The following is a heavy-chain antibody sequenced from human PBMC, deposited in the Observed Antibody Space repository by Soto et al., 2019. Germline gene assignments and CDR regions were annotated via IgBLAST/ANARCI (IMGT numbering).Heavy chain of an antibody. CDR3: AKDVKLGPNWFDP. D-gene: IGHD1-26*01. CDR2: ISYDGSNK. Sequence: GGSLRLSCAASGFTFSSYGMHWVRQAPGKGLEWVAVISYDGSNKYYADSVKGRFTISRDKSKNTLYLQMNSLRAEDTAVYYCAKDVKLGPNWFDPWGQGTLVTVSS. V-gene: IGHV3-30*18. CDR1: GFTFSSYG. J-gene: IGHJ5*02.